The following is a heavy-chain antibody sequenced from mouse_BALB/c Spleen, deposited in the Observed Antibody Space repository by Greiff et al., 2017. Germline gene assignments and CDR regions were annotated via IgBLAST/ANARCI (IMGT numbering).Heavy chain of an antibody. CDR2: ISSGGST. CDR3: ARGAIYDGYSFAY. J-gene: IGHJ3*01. CDR1: GFTFSSYA. Sequence: EVKVVESGGGLVKPGGSLKLSCAASGFTFSSYAMSWVRQTPEKRLEWVASISSGGSTYYPDSVKGRFTISRDNARNILYLQMSSLRSEDTAMYYCARGAIYDGYSFAYWGQGTLVTVSA. D-gene: IGHD2-3*01. V-gene: IGHV5-6-5*01.